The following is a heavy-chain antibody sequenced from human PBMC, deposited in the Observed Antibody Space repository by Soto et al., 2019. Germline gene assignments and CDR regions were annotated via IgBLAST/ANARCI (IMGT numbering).Heavy chain of an antibody. D-gene: IGHD3-22*01. CDR2: IRSKAYGGTT. Sequence: PGGSLRLSCTASGFTFGDYAMSWFRQAPGKGLEWVGFIRSKAYGGTTEYAASVKGRFTISRDDSKSIAYLQMNSLKTEVTAVYYCTTDSYRTIIIVRFDYWGHGTLVTVSS. V-gene: IGHV3-49*03. CDR3: TTDSYRTIIIVRFDY. J-gene: IGHJ4*01. CDR1: GFTFGDYA.